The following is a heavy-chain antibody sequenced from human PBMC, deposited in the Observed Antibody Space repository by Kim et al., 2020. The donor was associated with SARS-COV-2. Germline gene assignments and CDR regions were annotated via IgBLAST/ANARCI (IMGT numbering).Heavy chain of an antibody. CDR1: GGSFSGYY. Sequence: SETLSLTCAVYGGSFSGYYWSWIRQPPGKGLEWIGEINHSGSTNYNPSLKSRVTISVDTSKNQFSLKLSSVTAADTAVYYCASSSVAAPHDWGQGTLVT. D-gene: IGHD6-6*01. CDR2: INHSGST. J-gene: IGHJ4*02. V-gene: IGHV4-34*01. CDR3: ASSSVAAPHD.